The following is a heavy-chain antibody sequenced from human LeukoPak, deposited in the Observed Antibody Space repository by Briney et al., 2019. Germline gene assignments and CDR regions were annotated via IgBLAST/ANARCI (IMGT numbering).Heavy chain of an antibody. CDR2: ISSSSSYI. CDR1: GFTFSSYS. V-gene: IGHV3-21*01. D-gene: IGHD3-10*01. Sequence: PGGSLRLSCAVSGFTFSSYSMNWVRQAPGKGLEWVSSISSSSSYIYYADSVKGRFTISRDNGKNSLYLQMNSLRAEDTAVYYCARDKRYGSGSLDYWGQGTLVTVSS. J-gene: IGHJ4*02. CDR3: ARDKRYGSGSLDY.